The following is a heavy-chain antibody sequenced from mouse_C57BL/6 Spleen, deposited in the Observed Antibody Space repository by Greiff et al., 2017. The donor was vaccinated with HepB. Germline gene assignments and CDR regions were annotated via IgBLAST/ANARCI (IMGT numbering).Heavy chain of an antibody. CDR3: ARGGGYSLYYAMDY. CDR2: IYPRSGNT. CDR1: GYTFTSYG. Sequence: QVQLQQSGAELARPGASVKLSCKASGYTFTSYGISWVKQRTGQGLEWIGEIYPRSGNTYYNEKFKGKATLTADKSSSTACMELRSLTSEDSAVYFCARGGGYSLYYAMDYWGQGTSVTVSS. J-gene: IGHJ4*01. V-gene: IGHV1-81*01. D-gene: IGHD2-3*01.